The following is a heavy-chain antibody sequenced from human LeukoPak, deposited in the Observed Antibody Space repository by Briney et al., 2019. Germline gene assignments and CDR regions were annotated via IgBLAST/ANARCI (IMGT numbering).Heavy chain of an antibody. CDR1: GFTFTIYA. CDR2: IFPSGGEI. CDR3: ATYRQVLLPFES. J-gene: IGHJ4*02. Sequence: HPGGSLRLSCASSGFTFTIYAMNWVRQAPGKGLEWVSSIFPSGGEIHYADSVRGRFTISRDNSKSTLSLQMNSLRAEDTAIYYCATYRQVLLPFESWGQGTLVTVSS. D-gene: IGHD2-8*02. V-gene: IGHV3-23*01.